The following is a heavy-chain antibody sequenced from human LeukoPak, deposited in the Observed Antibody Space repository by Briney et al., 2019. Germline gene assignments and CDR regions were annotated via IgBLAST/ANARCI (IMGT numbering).Heavy chain of an antibody. V-gene: IGHV3-48*03. J-gene: IGHJ4*03. CDR2: ISSSGSTK. CDR1: GFTISSYD. CDR3: TGYGSGWCYF. D-gene: IGHD6-19*01. Sequence: GGSLRRSCAASGFTISSYDWNWLRQAPGKGLEWVSYISSSGSTKYYADSVKGRFTSSRDNDKNSLYLQVICRKGGVTPGDYCTGYGSGWCYF.